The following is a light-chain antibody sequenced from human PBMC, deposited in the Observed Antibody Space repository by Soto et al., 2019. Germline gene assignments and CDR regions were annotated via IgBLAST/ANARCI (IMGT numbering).Light chain of an antibody. Sequence: AIQVTQSPSSLSASVGDRVTITCRASQGISSALAWYQQKPGKAPKLLIYDASSLESGVPSRFSGSGSGTDFTLTISSLQPVDFATYYCQQFNNYPHFGPGTKVDIK. V-gene: IGKV1D-13*01. CDR1: QGISSA. J-gene: IGKJ3*01. CDR3: QQFNNYPH. CDR2: DAS.